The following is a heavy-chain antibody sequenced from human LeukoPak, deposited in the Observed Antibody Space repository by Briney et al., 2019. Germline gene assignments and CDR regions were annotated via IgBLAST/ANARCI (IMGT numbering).Heavy chain of an antibody. CDR1: GGTFSSYA. V-gene: IGHV1-69*13. CDR3: APTVLRGAVAGTIDY. Sequence: GASVKVSCKASGGTFSSYAISWVRQAPGQGLEWMGGIIPIFGTANYAQKFQGRVTITADESTSTAYMELSSLSSEDTAVYYCAPTVLRGAVAGTIDYWGQGTLVTVSS. J-gene: IGHJ4*02. CDR2: IIPIFGTA. D-gene: IGHD6-19*01.